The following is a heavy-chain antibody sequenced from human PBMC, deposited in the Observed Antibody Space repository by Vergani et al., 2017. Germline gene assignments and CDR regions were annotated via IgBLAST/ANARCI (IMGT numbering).Heavy chain of an antibody. Sequence: QVQLVQSGAEVKKPGASVKVSCKASGYTFTSYDINWVRQATGQGLEWMGWINTNTGNPTYAQGFTGRFVFSLDTSVSTAYLQISSLKAEDTAVYYCARAPNLDSSSWSFYYYYYGMDVWGQGTTVTVSS. CDR2: INTNTGNP. D-gene: IGHD6-13*01. V-gene: IGHV7-4-1*02. J-gene: IGHJ6*02. CDR3: ARAPNLDSSSWSFYYYYYGMDV. CDR1: GYTFTSYD.